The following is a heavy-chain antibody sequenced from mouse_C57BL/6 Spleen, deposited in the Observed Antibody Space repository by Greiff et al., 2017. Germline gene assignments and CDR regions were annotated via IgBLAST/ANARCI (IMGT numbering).Heavy chain of an antibody. D-gene: IGHD1-1*01. V-gene: IGHV1-82*01. J-gene: IGHJ2*01. CDR1: GYAFSSSW. Sequence: QVQLQQSGPELVKPGASVKISCKASGYAFSSSWMNWVKQRPGKGLEWIGRIYPGDGDTNYNGKFKGKATLTADKSSSTAYMQLSSLTSEDSAVYFCANYGSSSDFAYWGQGTTLTVSS. CDR3: ANYGSSSDFAY. CDR2: IYPGDGDT.